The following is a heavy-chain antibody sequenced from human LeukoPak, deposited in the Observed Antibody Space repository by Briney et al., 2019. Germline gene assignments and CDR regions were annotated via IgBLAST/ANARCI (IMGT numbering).Heavy chain of an antibody. CDR1: GGSISSGSYY. CDR3: ARDKGDGGTNSRPYDAFDI. D-gene: IGHD4-23*01. CDR2: IYTSGST. V-gene: IGHV4-61*02. J-gene: IGHJ3*02. Sequence: SETLSLTCTVSGGSISSGSYYWSWIRQPAGKGLEWIGRIYTSGSTNYNPSLKSRVTISVDTSKNQFSLKLSSVTAADTAVYYCARDKGDGGTNSRPYDAFDIWGQGTMVTVSS.